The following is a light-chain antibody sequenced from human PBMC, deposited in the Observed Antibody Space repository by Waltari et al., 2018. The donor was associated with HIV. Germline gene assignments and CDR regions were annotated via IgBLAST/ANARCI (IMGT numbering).Light chain of an antibody. J-gene: IGKJ1*01. CDR1: HSILYNSNNNSY. Sequence: DIVLTQSPELLAVSLGERATVNCRSTHSILYNSNNNSYLGWYQQKPGQPPKLLIYWASTRASGTPDRFTGSGSGTDFALTISSLQAEDAAVYYCQQYFSTPPTFGQGTKVEIK. V-gene: IGKV4-1*01. CDR3: QQYFSTPPT. CDR2: WAS.